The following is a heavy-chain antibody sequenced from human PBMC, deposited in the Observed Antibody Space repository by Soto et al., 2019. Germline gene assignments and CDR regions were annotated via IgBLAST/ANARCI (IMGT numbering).Heavy chain of an antibody. V-gene: IGHV4-30-4*01. CDR2: IYYSGST. Sequence: SETLSLTSTVSGGSISSGDSYWSWIRQPPGKGLEWIGYIYYSGSTYYNPSLKSRVTISVDTSKNQFSLKLSSVTAADTAVYYCARAPMAAATGYYYYYYGMDVWGQGTTVT. CDR3: ARAPMAAATGYYYYYYGMDV. D-gene: IGHD6-13*01. J-gene: IGHJ6*02. CDR1: GGSISSGDSY.